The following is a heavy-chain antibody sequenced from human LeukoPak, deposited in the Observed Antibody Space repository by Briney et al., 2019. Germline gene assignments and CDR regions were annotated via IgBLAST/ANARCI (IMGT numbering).Heavy chain of an antibody. CDR2: ISYDGGNK. CDR3: ALGTTNLDAFDI. V-gene: IGHV3-30*03. J-gene: IGHJ3*02. Sequence: GGSLRLSCVVSGFTSSSYGMHWVRQAPGKGLEWVAVISYDGGNKYYADSVKGRFTISRDNSKNTLYLQMNSLRGEDTAVYYCALGTTNLDAFDIWGQGTMVTVSS. D-gene: IGHD1-7*01. CDR1: GFTSSSYG.